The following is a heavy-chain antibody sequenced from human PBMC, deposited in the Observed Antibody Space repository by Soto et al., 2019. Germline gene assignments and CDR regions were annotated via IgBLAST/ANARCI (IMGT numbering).Heavy chain of an antibody. V-gene: IGHV4-30-4*01. D-gene: IGHD3-3*01. Sequence: QVQLQESGPGLVKPSQTLSLTCTVSGGSISSGDYYWSWIRQPPGKGLEWIGYIYYSGSTYYNPSLKSRFTISVGTSKNHFSLKLSSVTAADTAVYYCARVHGITIFGVVGRANWFDPWGQGTLVTVSS. CDR1: GGSISSGDYY. CDR3: ARVHGITIFGVVGRANWFDP. CDR2: IYYSGST. J-gene: IGHJ5*02.